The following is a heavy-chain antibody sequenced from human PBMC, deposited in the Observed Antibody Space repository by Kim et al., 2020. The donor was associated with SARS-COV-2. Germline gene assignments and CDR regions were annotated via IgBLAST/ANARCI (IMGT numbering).Heavy chain of an antibody. Sequence: GGSLRLSCAASGFTVSSNYMSWVRQAPGKGLEWVSVIYSGGSTYYADSVKGRFTISRDNSKNTLYLQMNSLRAEDTAVYYCAREEGFWSGYSDYYMDVWGKGTTVTVSS. CDR3: AREEGFWSGYSDYYMDV. V-gene: IGHV3-53*01. CDR2: IYSGGST. CDR1: GFTVSSNY. J-gene: IGHJ6*03. D-gene: IGHD3-3*01.